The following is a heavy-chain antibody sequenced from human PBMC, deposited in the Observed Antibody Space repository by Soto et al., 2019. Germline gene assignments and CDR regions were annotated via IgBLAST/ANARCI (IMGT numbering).Heavy chain of an antibody. CDR3: AKGGRQWLVTSDFNY. Sequence: VQLVESGGGVVQPGRSLRLSCAASGFTFSDYAMHWIRQAPGKGLEWVAVVSHDGRNTPYADSVKGRFTISRESSKNTVSLEMPCLRAEDTAVYYCAKGGRQWLVTSDFNYWGQGALVTVSS. CDR1: GFTFSDYA. J-gene: IGHJ4*02. V-gene: IGHV3-30*18. D-gene: IGHD6-19*01. CDR2: VSHDGRNT.